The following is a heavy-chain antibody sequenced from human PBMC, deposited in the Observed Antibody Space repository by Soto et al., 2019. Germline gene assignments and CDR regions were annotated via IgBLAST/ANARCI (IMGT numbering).Heavy chain of an antibody. Sequence: GGSLRLSCATSGFPFNDYYMTWIRQAPGKGLEWLSHISPKSTFRNYADSVKGRFTISRDNTESSLFLQMNSPGVDDTAVYSCVRGGGGGLFEHWGQGVLVTVSS. CDR2: ISPKSTFR. V-gene: IGHV3-11*06. CDR3: VRGGGGGLFEH. J-gene: IGHJ4*02. D-gene: IGHD2-21*01. CDR1: GFPFNDYY.